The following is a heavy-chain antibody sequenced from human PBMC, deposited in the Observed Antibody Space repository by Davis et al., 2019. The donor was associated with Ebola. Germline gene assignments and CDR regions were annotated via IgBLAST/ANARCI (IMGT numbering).Heavy chain of an antibody. V-gene: IGHV1-46*02. CDR1: GYTFNSYY. CDR2: INPSGGST. D-gene: IGHD1-14*01. CDR3: ARETVGSGIKAFDV. J-gene: IGHJ3*01. Sequence: ASVKVSCKASGYTFNSYYIHWVRQAPGQGLEWMGIINPSGGSTTYAQKFQGRVTMTRDTSTRTVYMELSSLRSEDTAVYYCARETVGSGIKAFDVWGHGTMVTVSS.